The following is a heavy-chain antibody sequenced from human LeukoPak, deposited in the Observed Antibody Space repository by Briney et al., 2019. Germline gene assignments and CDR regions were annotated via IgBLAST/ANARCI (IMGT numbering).Heavy chain of an antibody. CDR1: GFTVSSNY. CDR2: IYSGGST. CDR3: ARFPTRTNDY. V-gene: IGHV3-66*01. Sequence: GGSLRLSCAASGFTVSSNYMSWVRQAPGRGLEWVSVIYSGGSTYYADSVKGRFTISRDNSKNTLYLQMNSLRAEDTAVYYCARFPTRTNDYWGQGTLVTVSS. J-gene: IGHJ4*02. D-gene: IGHD1-14*01.